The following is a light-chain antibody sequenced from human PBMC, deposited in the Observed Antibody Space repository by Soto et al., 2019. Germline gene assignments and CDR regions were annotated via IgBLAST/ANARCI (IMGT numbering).Light chain of an antibody. CDR2: EVT. Sequence: QSALTQPASVSGSPGQSITISCTGTSSDVGGYNYVSWYQQHSGKAPKLIIYEVTNRPSGVSNRFSGSKSGNTASLTISGLQAEDEADYYCNSYTTTSSWVFGGGTKLTVL. V-gene: IGLV2-14*01. CDR1: SSDVGGYNY. CDR3: NSYTTTSSWV. J-gene: IGLJ3*02.